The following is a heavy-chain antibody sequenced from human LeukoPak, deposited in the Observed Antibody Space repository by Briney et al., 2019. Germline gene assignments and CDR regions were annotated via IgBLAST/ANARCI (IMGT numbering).Heavy chain of an antibody. CDR1: GFTFSSYA. V-gene: IGHV3-23*01. D-gene: IGHD3-10*01. CDR2: ISGSGGST. CDR3: ARDPHYYGSGSYIDY. J-gene: IGHJ4*02. Sequence: GGSLRLSCAASGFTFSSYAMSWVRQAPGKGLEWVSAISGSGGSTYSADSVKGRFTISRDNAKNTLYLQMNSLRAEDTAVYYCARDPHYYGSGSYIDYWGQGTLVTVSS.